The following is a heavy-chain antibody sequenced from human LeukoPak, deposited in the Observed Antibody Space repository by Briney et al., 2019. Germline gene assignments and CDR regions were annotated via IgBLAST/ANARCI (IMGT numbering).Heavy chain of an antibody. CDR3: ARVGVSWGGFDI. D-gene: IGHD7-27*01. CDR2: INGDGSIT. V-gene: IGHV3-74*01. Sequence: PGGSLRLSCAASGFTFSSYWVYWVRQAPGKGLVWVARINGDGSITTYADSVKGRFTIYRDNAKNTVFLQMNSLRAEDTAVYYCARVGVSWGGFDIWGQGTMVTVSS. J-gene: IGHJ3*02. CDR1: GFTFSSYW.